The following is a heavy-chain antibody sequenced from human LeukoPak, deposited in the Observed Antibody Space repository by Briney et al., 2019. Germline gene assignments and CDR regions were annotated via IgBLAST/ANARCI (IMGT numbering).Heavy chain of an antibody. Sequence: PGGSLRLSCVASGFTFTRYAMGWVRQAPGKGLEWVSSISSSSSYIYYADSVKGRFTISRDNAKNSLYLQMNSLRAEDTAVYYCARNFYYYYYMDVWGKGTTVTVSS. CDR3: ARNFYYYYYMDV. J-gene: IGHJ6*03. CDR1: GFTFTRYA. CDR2: ISSSSSYI. V-gene: IGHV3-21*01.